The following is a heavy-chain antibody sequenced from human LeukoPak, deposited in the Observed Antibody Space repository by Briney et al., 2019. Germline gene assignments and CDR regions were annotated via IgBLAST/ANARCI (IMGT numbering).Heavy chain of an antibody. CDR3: ASILWWDIGFDY. D-gene: IGHD2-21*01. J-gene: IGHJ4*02. V-gene: IGHV3-30*03. CDR2: ISYDGSYK. Sequence: GGSLRLSCAASGFTFSTYGMHWVRQSPGKGLEWVAVISYDGSYKEYADSVKDRFTISRDNAKNSLYLQMNSLRAEDTAVYYCASILWWDIGFDYWGQGTQVTVSS. CDR1: GFTFSTYG.